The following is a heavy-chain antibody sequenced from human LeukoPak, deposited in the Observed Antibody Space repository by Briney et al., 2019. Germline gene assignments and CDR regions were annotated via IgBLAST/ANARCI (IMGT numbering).Heavy chain of an antibody. D-gene: IGHD1-26*01. J-gene: IGHJ4*02. CDR1: GFTFSGSA. CDR2: IRSKANSYAT. CDR3: TRQSRELLPDY. V-gene: IGHV3-73*01. Sequence: GGSLRLSCAASGFTFSGSAMHWVRQASGKGLEWVGRIRSKANSYATAYAASVKGRFTISRDDSKNTAYLQMNSLKTEDTAVYYCTRQSRELLPDYWGQGTLVTVSS.